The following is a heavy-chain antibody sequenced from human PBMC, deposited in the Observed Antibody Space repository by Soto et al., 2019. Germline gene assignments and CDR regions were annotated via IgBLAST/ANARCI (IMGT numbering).Heavy chain of an antibody. V-gene: IGHV3-74*01. J-gene: IGHJ4*02. CDR2: LNRDGSRT. D-gene: IGHD1-26*01. Sequence: AQLVESGGGLVQPGGSLRLSCAASGFTFSNYWMHWVRQVPGQGPVWVSRLNRDGSRTDYADSVRGRFTIFRDNARNTLYLQMNSLRAEDTAMYYCARDLAGAGSYWGQGTLVTVSS. CDR1: GFTFSNYW. CDR3: ARDLAGAGSY.